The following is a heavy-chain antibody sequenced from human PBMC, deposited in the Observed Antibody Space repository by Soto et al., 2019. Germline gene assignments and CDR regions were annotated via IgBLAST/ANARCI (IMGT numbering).Heavy chain of an antibody. V-gene: IGHV4-4*02. CDR1: GGSISSSNW. J-gene: IGHJ6*02. CDR3: ARAWPSVDSYGSGVMDV. Sequence: VQLQESGPGLVKPSGTLSVTCAVSGGSISSSNWWNWVRQPPGKGLEWIGAIYHSGSTNYNPSLRSRVTISLDKSKNQFSLRVKSVTAADTAEYYCARAWPSVDSYGSGVMDVWGQGTTGTGSS. CDR2: IYHSGST. D-gene: IGHD5-18*01.